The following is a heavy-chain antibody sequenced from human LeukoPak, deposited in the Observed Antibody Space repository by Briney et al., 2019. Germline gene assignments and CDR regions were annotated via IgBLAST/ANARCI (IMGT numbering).Heavy chain of an antibody. V-gene: IGHV4-39*01. CDR3: ARRGYSGSYFDFDY. J-gene: IGHJ4*02. D-gene: IGHD1-26*01. CDR1: GGSISSSSYY. Sequence: SETLSLTCTVSGGSISSSSYYWGWIRQPPGKGLEWIGSIYYSGSTYYNPSLKSRVTISVDTSKNQFSLKLSSVTAADTAVYYCARRGYSGSYFDFDYWGQGTLVTVSS. CDR2: IYYSGST.